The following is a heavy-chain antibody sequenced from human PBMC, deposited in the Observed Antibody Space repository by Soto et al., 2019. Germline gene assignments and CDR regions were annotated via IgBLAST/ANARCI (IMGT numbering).Heavy chain of an antibody. V-gene: IGHV1-18*01. CDR1: GYTFTSYG. J-gene: IGHJ6*02. CDR3: ARDSGPGTIFGVVIDYYYYYGMDV. Sequence: ASVKVSCKASGYTFTSYGISWVRQAPGQGLEGMGWISAYNGNTNYAQKLQGRVTMTTDTSTSTAYMELRSLRSDDTAVYYCARDSGPGTIFGVVIDYYYYYGMDVWGQGTTVTVSS. CDR2: ISAYNGNT. D-gene: IGHD3-3*01.